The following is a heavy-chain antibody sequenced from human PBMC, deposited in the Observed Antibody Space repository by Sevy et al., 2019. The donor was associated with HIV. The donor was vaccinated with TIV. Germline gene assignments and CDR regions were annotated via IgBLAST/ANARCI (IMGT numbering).Heavy chain of an antibody. CDR3: SRCLPTADPPEYYFDY. CDR1: GFTFDDYA. D-gene: IGHD4-17*01. CDR2: IRRNSYEAYAGIT. Sequence: SMRLSCTTSGFTFDDYAMSWFRQAPGKGLACVAFIRRNSYEAYAGITDYAASVKGRLIISRDDSKSIAYLQMNSLKTEVTAVYYCSRCLPTADPPEYYFDYWGQGTLVNVSS. V-gene: IGHV3-49*03. J-gene: IGHJ4*02.